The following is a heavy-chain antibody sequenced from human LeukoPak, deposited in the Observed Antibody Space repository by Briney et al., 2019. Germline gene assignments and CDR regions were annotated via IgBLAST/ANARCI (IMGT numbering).Heavy chain of an antibody. J-gene: IGHJ4*02. CDR2: VASDGSFK. D-gene: IGHD1-1*01. CDR1: GFTFSYYS. V-gene: IGHV3-30*04. CDR3: ARDANWSPFY. Sequence: GGSLRLSCAASGFTFSYYSLHWVRQAPGKGLEWVAHVASDGSFKWYADSVKGRFTISRDDSKDTVFLQMNSLGPEDTGLYYCARDANWSPFYWGQGTLVTVSS.